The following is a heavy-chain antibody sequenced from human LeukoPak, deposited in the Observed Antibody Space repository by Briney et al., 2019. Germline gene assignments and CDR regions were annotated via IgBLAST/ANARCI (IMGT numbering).Heavy chain of an antibody. CDR3: AKRATAAGTVYFQH. CDR1: GFTVSSNY. V-gene: IGHV3-23*01. J-gene: IGHJ1*01. Sequence: GGSLRLSCAASGFTVSSNYMSWVRQAPGKGLEWVSAISGSGGSTYYADSVKGRFTISRDNSKNTLYLQMNSLRAEDTAVYYCAKRATAAGTVYFQHWGQGTLVTVSS. D-gene: IGHD6-13*01. CDR2: ISGSGGST.